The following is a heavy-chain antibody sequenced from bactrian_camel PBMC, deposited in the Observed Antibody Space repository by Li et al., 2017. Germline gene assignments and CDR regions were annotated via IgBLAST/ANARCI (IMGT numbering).Heavy chain of an antibody. CDR1: GDTAYSSYY. Sequence: CAASGDTAYSSYYMGWFRQAPGKEREGVAAITRDIDTTYADSIKGRFTASTDSAKNILYLEMNSLKPEDTAIYYCAVEPAATWMDCPRDFGWRGQGTQVTVS. CDR2: ITRDIDTT. CDR3: AVEPAATWMDCPRDFGW. V-gene: IGHV3S28*01. J-gene: IGHJ6*01. D-gene: IGHD1*01.